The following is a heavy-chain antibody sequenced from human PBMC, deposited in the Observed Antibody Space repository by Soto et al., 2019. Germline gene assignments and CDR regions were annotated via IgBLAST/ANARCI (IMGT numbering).Heavy chain of an antibody. Sequence: GESLKISCKGSGYRFTSYWIAWVRQMPGKGLEWMGIIYPGDSNTRYSPSFQGQVTISADKSISTAYLQWSSLKASDTAIYYCARLAIAAAGIPYHYYGMDVWGQGTTVTVSS. V-gene: IGHV5-51*01. CDR3: ARLAIAAAGIPYHYYGMDV. D-gene: IGHD6-13*01. CDR2: IYPGDSNT. CDR1: GYRFTSYW. J-gene: IGHJ6*02.